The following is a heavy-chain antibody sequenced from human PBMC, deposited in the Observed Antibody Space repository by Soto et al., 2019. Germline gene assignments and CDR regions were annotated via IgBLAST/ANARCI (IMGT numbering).Heavy chain of an antibody. Sequence: QVPLVESGGGVVQPGRSLRLSCAASGFTFSSYGMHWVRQATGKGLEWVAVISYDGSNKYYADSVKGRFTISRDNSKNTLYQQMNILRAEDTAVYYCATDLVGASSGGDYWGQGTPVTVSS. CDR3: ATDLVGASSGGDY. CDR2: ISYDGSNK. CDR1: GFTFSSYG. J-gene: IGHJ4*02. D-gene: IGHD1-26*01. V-gene: IGHV3-30*03.